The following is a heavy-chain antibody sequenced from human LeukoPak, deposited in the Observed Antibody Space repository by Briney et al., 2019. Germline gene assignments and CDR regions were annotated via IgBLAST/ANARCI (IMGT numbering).Heavy chain of an antibody. J-gene: IGHJ4*02. D-gene: IGHD4-23*01. V-gene: IGHV3-64*01. CDR3: ARGDYGGPYFDY. CDR2: ISSNGGST. CDR1: GFTFSSYA. Sequence: GGSLRLSCAASGFTFSSYAMHWVRQAPGKGLEYVSAISSNGGSTYYANSVKGRFTISRDNSKNTLYLQMGSLRDEDMAVYYCARGDYGGPYFDYWGQGTLVTASS.